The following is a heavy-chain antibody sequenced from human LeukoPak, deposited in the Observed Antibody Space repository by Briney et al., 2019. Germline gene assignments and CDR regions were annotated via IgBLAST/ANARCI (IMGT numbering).Heavy chain of an antibody. CDR2: IKQDGSEK. CDR1: GFTFSNSW. Sequence: GRSLRLSCAASGFTFSNSWMSWVRPDPGKGLEWVANIKQDGSEKYYVDSVKGPFTISRDNTENSLYLQMDSLRAEETAVYYCARDGSSFDYWGQGTLVTVSP. J-gene: IGHJ4*02. D-gene: IGHD2-15*01. V-gene: IGHV3-7*01. CDR3: ARDGSSFDY.